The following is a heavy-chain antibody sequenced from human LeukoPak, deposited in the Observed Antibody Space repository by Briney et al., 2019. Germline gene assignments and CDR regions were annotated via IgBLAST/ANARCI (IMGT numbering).Heavy chain of an antibody. J-gene: IGHJ6*03. Sequence: GGSLRLSCAASGFTFSSYSMNWVRQAPGKGLEWVSSISSSSSYIYYADSVKGRFTISRDNAKNSLYLQMNSLRAEDTAVYYCARDSSQTGTPYYYYMDVWGKGTTVTISS. CDR2: ISSSSSYI. V-gene: IGHV3-21*01. CDR3: ARDSSQTGTPYYYYMDV. CDR1: GFTFSSYS. D-gene: IGHD1-14*01.